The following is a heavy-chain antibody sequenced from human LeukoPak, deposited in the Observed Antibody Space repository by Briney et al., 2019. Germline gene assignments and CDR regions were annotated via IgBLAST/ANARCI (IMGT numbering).Heavy chain of an antibody. J-gene: IGHJ3*02. CDR1: GFIFSNYG. CDR3: SREASEAFDI. Sequence: GGSLRLSCAASGFIFSNYGFHWVRQAPGKGLEWVAVIRYDGNLQYHADSVKGRFTVSKDNFKDTLYLHMNGLRPEDSAVYYCSREASEAFDIWGQGSMVTVS. V-gene: IGHV3-30*02. CDR2: IRYDGNLQ.